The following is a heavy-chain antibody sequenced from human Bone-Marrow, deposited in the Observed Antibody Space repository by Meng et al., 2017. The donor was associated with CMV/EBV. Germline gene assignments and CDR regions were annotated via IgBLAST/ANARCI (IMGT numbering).Heavy chain of an antibody. Sequence: ASVKVSCKASGYTFTDHYLHWVRQAPGQGLEWMGWINPDTGGTNYAQKFQGRVTMTRDTSINTAYMELNRVRSDDTAVYYCAGDRDPLWAIRLGWFDPWGQGTLVTVSS. CDR1: GYTFTDHY. D-gene: IGHD7-27*01. J-gene: IGHJ5*02. CDR3: AGDRDPLWAIRLGWFDP. V-gene: IGHV1-2*02. CDR2: INPDTGGT.